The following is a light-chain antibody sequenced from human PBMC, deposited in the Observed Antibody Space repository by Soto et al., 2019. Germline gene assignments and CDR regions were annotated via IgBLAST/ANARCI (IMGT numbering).Light chain of an antibody. V-gene: IGLV2-14*03. CDR3: SSYTTGDILYV. Sequence: QSPLAQSASVSVSPGQSITISCTGTSSDVGGSDYVSWYQQHPDKAPKLMIYHVSNLPSGVSNRFSGSKSGNTASLTISGLQAEDEADYYCSSYTTGDILYVFGTGTKVTVL. CDR2: HVS. CDR1: SSDVGGSDY. J-gene: IGLJ1*01.